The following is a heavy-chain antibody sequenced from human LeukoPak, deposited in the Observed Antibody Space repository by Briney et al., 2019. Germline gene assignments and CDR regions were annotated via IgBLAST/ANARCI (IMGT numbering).Heavy chain of an antibody. CDR1: GYTFTGYY. Sequence: ASVKVSCKASGYTFTGYYMHCVRQAPEQGREWMGWIYPNSGGTNYAQKFQGWGTMTRDTVISTAYMERSRLRSDDMAVCYCAREADRAMFPWGQGAMV. J-gene: IGHJ5*02. D-gene: IGHD5-18*01. CDR3: AREADRAMFP. CDR2: IYPNSGGT. V-gene: IGHV1-2*04.